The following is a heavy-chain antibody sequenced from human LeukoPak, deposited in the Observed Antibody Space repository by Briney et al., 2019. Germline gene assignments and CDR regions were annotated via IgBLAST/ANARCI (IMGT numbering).Heavy chain of an antibody. CDR3: ARSPPRYCSGGSCWDYYGMDV. J-gene: IGHJ6*02. CDR1: GYTFTSYY. Sequence: ASVKVSCKASGYTFTSYYMHWVRQAPGQGLEWMGIINPSGGSTSYAQKFQGRVTMTRDTSTGTVYMELSSLRSEDTAVYCCARSPPRYCSGGSCWDYYGMDVWGQGTTVTVSS. V-gene: IGHV1-46*01. D-gene: IGHD2-15*01. CDR2: INPSGGST.